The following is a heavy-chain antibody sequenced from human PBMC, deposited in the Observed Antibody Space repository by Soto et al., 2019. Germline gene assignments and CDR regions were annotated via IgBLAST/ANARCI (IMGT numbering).Heavy chain of an antibody. D-gene: IGHD3-22*01. CDR3: AKGGSGNYLTYYYYYGMDV. J-gene: IGHJ6*02. V-gene: IGHV3-30*18. CDR2: ISYDGNNK. CDR1: GFSLSNNS. Sequence: GGSLRLSCAASGFSLSNNSMHWVRQAPGKGLEWVAVISYDGNNKYYADSVKGRFTISRDNSKNTVYLEMNNLRAEDTAMYYCAKGGSGNYLTYYYYYGMDVWGQGTTVTVSS.